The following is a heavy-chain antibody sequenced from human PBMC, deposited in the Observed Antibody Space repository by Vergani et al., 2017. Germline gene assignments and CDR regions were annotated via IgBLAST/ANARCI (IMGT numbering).Heavy chain of an antibody. Sequence: EVQLLESGGDLVQPGGSLRLSCAASGFTFIMHAMSWVRQAPGKGLEWVSTLSASDRRTHYADSVKGRFTISRDISKNTLYLQMNSLRAEDTAVYYCAKAEGIAAXGSSEYYYYYYMDVWGKGTTVTVSS. D-gene: IGHD6-13*01. CDR1: GFTFIMHA. CDR3: AKAEGIAAXGSSEYYYYYYMDV. CDR2: LSASDRRT. J-gene: IGHJ6*03. V-gene: IGHV3-23*01.